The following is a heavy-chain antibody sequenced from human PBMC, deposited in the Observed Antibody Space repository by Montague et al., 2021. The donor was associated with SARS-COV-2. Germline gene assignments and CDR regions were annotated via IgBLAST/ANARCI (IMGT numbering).Heavy chain of an antibody. D-gene: IGHD2-15*01. CDR1: GGSVSSRSHF. CDR2: IHATGSA. Sequence: SLSLTCTVSGGSVSSRSHFWSWIRQPAGKGLEWIGHIHATGSAKYNPSLESRVTISVDTSNNQFSLRLNSVTAADTAVYYCTRVVVVVPASPAPTLFDPWGQGILVTVSS. J-gene: IGHJ5*02. CDR3: TRVVVVVPASPAPTLFDP. V-gene: IGHV4-61*09.